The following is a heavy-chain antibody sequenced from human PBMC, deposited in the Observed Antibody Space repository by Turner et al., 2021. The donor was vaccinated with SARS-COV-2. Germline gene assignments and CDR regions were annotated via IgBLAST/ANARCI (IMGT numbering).Heavy chain of an antibody. CDR2: ISFEGSSE. Sequence: QVQLVESGGGVVQPGRSLRLSCAASGFIFSNSNMHWVRQAPGKGLEWVANISFEGSSEDYADSVKGRFTISRDNSKNTLYLQMNSLRAEDTAVYYCARSRGYNDCWGQGTLVTVSS. J-gene: IGHJ4*02. D-gene: IGHD1-20*01. V-gene: IGHV3-30*03. CDR3: ARSRGYNDC. CDR1: GFIFSNSN.